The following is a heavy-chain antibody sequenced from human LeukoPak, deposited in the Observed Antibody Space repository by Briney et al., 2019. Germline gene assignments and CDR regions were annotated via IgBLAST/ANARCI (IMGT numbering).Heavy chain of an antibody. V-gene: IGHV3-21*01. J-gene: IGHJ5*02. D-gene: IGHD3-10*01. CDR3: VRGLYYGSGTYYNAMVGSWFDP. CDR1: GFTFSSHT. CDR2: ISSSSSYI. Sequence: PEGSLRLSCAASGFTFSSHTMNWVRQAPGKGLEWVSSISSSSSYIYYADSVKGRFTMSRDNAKNSLYLQMNSLRAEDTAVYYCVRGLYYGSGTYYNAMVGSWFDPWGQGTLVTVSS.